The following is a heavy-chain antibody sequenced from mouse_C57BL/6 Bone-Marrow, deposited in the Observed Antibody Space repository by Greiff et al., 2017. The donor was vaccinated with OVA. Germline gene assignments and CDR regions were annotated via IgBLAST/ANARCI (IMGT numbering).Heavy chain of an antibody. CDR2: FHPYNDDT. Sequence: LVESGAELVKPGASVKMSCKASGYTFTTYPIEWMKQNHGKSLEWIGNFHPYNDDTKYNEKFKGKATLTVEKSSSTVYLELSRLTSDDSAVYYCARRAYYSNYWYFDVWGTGTTVTVSS. D-gene: IGHD2-5*01. J-gene: IGHJ1*03. V-gene: IGHV1-47*01. CDR1: GYTFTTYP. CDR3: ARRAYYSNYWYFDV.